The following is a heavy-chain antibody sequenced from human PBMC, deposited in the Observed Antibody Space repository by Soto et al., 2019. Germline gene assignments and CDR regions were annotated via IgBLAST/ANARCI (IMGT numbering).Heavy chain of an antibody. CDR1: GGTFSSYA. J-gene: IGHJ4*02. D-gene: IGHD1-1*01. CDR2: IIPIFGTA. Sequence: SVKVSCKASGGTFSSYAISWVRQAPGQGLEWMGGIIPIFGTANYAQKFQGRVTITADESTSTAYMELSSLRSEDTAVYYCARETNHAGGFDYWGQGTLVTVSS. CDR3: ARETNHAGGFDY. V-gene: IGHV1-69*13.